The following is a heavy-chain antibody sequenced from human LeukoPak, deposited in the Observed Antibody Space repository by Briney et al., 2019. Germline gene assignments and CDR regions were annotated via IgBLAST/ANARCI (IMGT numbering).Heavy chain of an antibody. CDR3: ARDRGIAARHREFDY. Sequence: GSLRLSCAASGFTVSSNYMSWVRQAPGKGLEWVAVISYDGSNKYYADSVKGRFTISRDKSKNTLYLQMNSLRAEDTAVYYCARDRGIAARHREFDYWGQGTLVTVSS. CDR1: GFTVSSNY. CDR2: ISYDGSNK. D-gene: IGHD6-6*01. J-gene: IGHJ4*02. V-gene: IGHV3-30*03.